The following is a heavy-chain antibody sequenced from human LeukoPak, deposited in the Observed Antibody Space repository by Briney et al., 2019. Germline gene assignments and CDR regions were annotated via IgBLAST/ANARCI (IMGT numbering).Heavy chain of an antibody. CDR1: GFTFSSYW. Sequence: PGGSLRLSCAASGFTFSSYWISWVRQAPGKGLEWVANIKQDGSEKYYVDSVKGRFTISRDNAKNSLYLQMNGLRAEDTAVYYCARGRAKSIAVAGTFDYWGQGTLVTVSS. V-gene: IGHV3-7*01. CDR2: IKQDGSEK. CDR3: ARGRAKSIAVAGTFDY. J-gene: IGHJ4*02. D-gene: IGHD6-19*01.